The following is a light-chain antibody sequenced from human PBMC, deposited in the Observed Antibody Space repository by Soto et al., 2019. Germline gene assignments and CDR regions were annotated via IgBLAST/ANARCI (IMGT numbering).Light chain of an antibody. V-gene: IGLV2-14*01. CDR3: SSYTKSTTRV. CDR2: DVS. CDR1: SSDVGGYNY. Sequence: QSALTQPASVSGSPGQSITISCTGTSSDVGGYNYVSWYQQHPGKAPKLMIYDVSNRPSGVSNRFSGSKSGNTASLTISGLPGEGEGHFFCSSYTKSTTRVFAGGTQLT. J-gene: IGLJ3*02.